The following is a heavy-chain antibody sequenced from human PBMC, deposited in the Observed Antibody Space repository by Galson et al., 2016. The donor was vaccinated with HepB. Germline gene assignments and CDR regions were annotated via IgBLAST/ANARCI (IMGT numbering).Heavy chain of an antibody. D-gene: IGHD1-14*01. Sequence: CAISGDSVSSNSAGWNWIRQSPSRGLEWLGRTYYRSQWSHDYAPSVRGRLFLYADTSKNPFSMQLDSVTLEDTAVYYCTRVNHLGRGMNVWGQGTTVTVSS. V-gene: IGHV6-1*01. CDR2: TYYRSQWSH. CDR1: GDSVSSNSAG. CDR3: TRVNHLGRGMNV. J-gene: IGHJ6*02.